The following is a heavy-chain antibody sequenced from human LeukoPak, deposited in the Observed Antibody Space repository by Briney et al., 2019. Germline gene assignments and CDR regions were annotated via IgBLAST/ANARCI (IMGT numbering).Heavy chain of an antibody. V-gene: IGHV3-48*03. CDR2: ISSSGSTI. Sequence: PGGSLRLSCAASGFTFSSYEMNWVRQAPGKGLEWVSYISSSGSTIYYADSVKGRFTISRDNAKNSLYLQMNSLRAEDTAVYYCAREGELLDFDYWGQGTLVTVSS. CDR1: GFTFSSYE. D-gene: IGHD1-26*01. CDR3: AREGELLDFDY. J-gene: IGHJ4*02.